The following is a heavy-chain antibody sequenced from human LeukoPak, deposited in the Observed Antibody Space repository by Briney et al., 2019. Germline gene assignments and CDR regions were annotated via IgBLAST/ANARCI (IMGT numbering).Heavy chain of an antibody. CDR1: AFTFSSYS. D-gene: IGHD3-16*01. V-gene: IGHV3-48*02. Sequence: GGSLRLSCAASAFTFSSYSMNWVRQAPGKGLEWVSYVSSSSSTIYYADPVRVRFTISRDNAKNSLYLQMNSMTDEDTLVYHCARDPPLPGPFMRIYYYYYMDVWGKGTTVTVSS. J-gene: IGHJ6*03. CDR2: VSSSSSTI. CDR3: ARDPPLPGPFMRIYYYYYMDV.